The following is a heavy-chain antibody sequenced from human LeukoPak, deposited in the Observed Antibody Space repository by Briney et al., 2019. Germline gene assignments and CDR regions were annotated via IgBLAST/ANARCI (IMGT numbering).Heavy chain of an antibody. J-gene: IGHJ4*02. D-gene: IGHD5-18*01. CDR3: AKATWIQLWLGFDY. CDR2: ISYDGSNK. Sequence: PGRSLRLSCAASGFTFSSYAMHWVRQAPGKGLEWVAVISYDGSNKYYADSVKGRFTISRDNSKNTLYLQMNSLRAEDTAVYYCAKATWIQLWLGFDYWGQGTLVTVSS. CDR1: GFTFSSYA. V-gene: IGHV3-30-3*01.